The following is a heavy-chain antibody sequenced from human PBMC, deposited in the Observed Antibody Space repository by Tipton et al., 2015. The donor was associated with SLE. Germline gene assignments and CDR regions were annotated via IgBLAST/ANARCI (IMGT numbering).Heavy chain of an antibody. D-gene: IGHD3-10*01. Sequence: SLRLSCAASGFTFSNAWMTWVRQAPGKGLEWVAHIKPDGSEEFYVDSVRGRFIISRDNAKSSLSLQMNSLNAEDTAVYYCAREYQGSFYVNGAFDMWGQGTVVTVSS. V-gene: IGHV3-7*01. J-gene: IGHJ3*02. CDR1: GFTFSNAW. CDR2: IKPDGSEE. CDR3: AREYQGSFYVNGAFDM.